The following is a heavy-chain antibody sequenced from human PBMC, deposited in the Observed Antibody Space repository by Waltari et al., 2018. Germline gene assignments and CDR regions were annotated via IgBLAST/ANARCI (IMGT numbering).Heavy chain of an antibody. CDR1: GGTFSSYA. V-gene: IGHV1-69-2*01. D-gene: IGHD3-10*01. CDR3: ATDWGVRGPAPNVNY. CDR2: VDPEDGET. Sequence: VQLVQSGAEVKKPGSSVKVSCKASGGTFSSYAISWVRQAPGQGLEWMGRVDPEDGETIYAEKFQGRVTITADTSTDTAYMELSSLRSEDTAVYYCATDWGVRGPAPNVNYWGQGTLVTVSS. J-gene: IGHJ4*02.